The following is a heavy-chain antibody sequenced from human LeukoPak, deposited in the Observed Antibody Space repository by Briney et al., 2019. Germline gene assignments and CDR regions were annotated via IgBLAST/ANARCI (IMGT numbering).Heavy chain of an antibody. CDR3: ARGRGGAPDY. J-gene: IGHJ4*02. V-gene: IGHV4-34*01. CDR2: INHSGST. CDR1: GGSFSGYY. Sequence: SETLSLTCAVYGGSFSGYYWSWIRQPPGKGLEWIGEINHSGSTNYNPSLKSRVTISIDTSKNQFSLKLSSVTAADTAVYYCARGRGGAPDYWGQGTLVAVSS. D-gene: IGHD3-16*01.